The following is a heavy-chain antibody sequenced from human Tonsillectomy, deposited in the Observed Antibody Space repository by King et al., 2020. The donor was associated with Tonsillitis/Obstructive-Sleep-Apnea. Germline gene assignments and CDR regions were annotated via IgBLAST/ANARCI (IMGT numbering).Heavy chain of an antibody. J-gene: IGHJ5*02. CDR2: IYLADSAT. Sequence: QLVQSGAEVKKAGESLKISCQGSGYSFTNYWIALVRQMPGKGLEWVVIIYLADSATIDSPSFQGQFTISADKSISTAYLQWSSLKASDTAMYYCATSSHYTGNWFDPWGQGTLVTVSS. D-gene: IGHD3-3*01. CDR1: GYSFTNYW. CDR3: ATSSHYTGNWFDP. V-gene: IGHV5-51*01.